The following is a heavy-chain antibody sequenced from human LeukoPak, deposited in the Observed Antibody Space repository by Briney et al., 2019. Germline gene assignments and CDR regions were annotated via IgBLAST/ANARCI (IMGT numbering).Heavy chain of an antibody. CDR3: ARGDFSNSFDP. CDR1: GFTFSSFA. V-gene: IGHV3-30*04. CDR2: ISYDGSNK. Sequence: GGSLRLSCAASGFTFSSFAMHWVRQAPGKGLEWVAVISYDGSNKYYADSVKGRFTISRDNSKNTLYLQMNSLRAEDTAVYYCARGDFSNSFDPWGQGTLVTVSS. J-gene: IGHJ5*02.